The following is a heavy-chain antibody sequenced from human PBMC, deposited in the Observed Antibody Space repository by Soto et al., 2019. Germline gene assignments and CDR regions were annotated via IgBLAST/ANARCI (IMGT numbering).Heavy chain of an antibody. V-gene: IGHV3-11*01. CDR2: ISCNGEVI. D-gene: IGHD4-17*01. J-gene: IGHJ4*02. CDR3: VIDGDGDFRTDFAY. CDR1: GVTRSDYY. Sequence: GGTLRLSCAASGVTRSDYYIHWIRRSPEKRMEWISYISCNGEVIQYGASASGRFSIARDNAQNSVYLEMESQRYEDTALSYGVIDGDGDFRTDFAYWARGTLVTVSS.